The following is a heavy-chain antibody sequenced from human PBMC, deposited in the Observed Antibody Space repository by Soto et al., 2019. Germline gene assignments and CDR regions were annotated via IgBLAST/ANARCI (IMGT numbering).Heavy chain of an antibody. Sequence: ASVKVSCKASGYTFTSYAMHWVRQAPGQRLEWMGWINAGNGNTKYSQKFQGRVTTTRDTSASTAYMELSSLRSEDTAVYYCARWAARANVWFDPWGQGTLVTVSS. CDR2: INAGNGNT. J-gene: IGHJ5*02. CDR1: GYTFTSYA. V-gene: IGHV1-3*01. CDR3: ARWAARANVWFDP. D-gene: IGHD6-6*01.